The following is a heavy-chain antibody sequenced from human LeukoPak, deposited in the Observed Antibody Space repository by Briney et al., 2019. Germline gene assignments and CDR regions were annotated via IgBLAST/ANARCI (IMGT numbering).Heavy chain of an antibody. CDR1: GGSISSGGYY. CDR2: IYHSGST. CDR3: ARDGTHCSSTSCPEPRFDP. D-gene: IGHD2-2*01. Sequence: SQTLSLTCTVSGGSISSGGYYWSWIRQPPGKGLEWIGYIYHSGSTYYNPSLKSRVTISVDRSKNQFSLKLSSVTAADTAVYYCARDGTHCSSTSCPEPRFDPWGQGTLVTVSS. V-gene: IGHV4-30-2*01. J-gene: IGHJ5*02.